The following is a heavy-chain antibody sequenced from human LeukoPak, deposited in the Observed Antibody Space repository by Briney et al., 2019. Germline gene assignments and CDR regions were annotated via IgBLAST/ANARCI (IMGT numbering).Heavy chain of an antibody. CDR1: GFTFSSYW. D-gene: IGHD6-19*01. V-gene: IGHV3-7*01. J-gene: IGHJ5*02. Sequence: GGSLRLSCAASGFTFSSYWMSWVRQAPGKGPEWVANIKQDGSEKYYVDSVKGRFTISRDNAKNSLYLQMNSLRSEDTAVYYCARDSLSSGNTRRNWFDPWGQGTLVTVSS. CDR3: ARDSLSSGNTRRNWFDP. CDR2: IKQDGSEK.